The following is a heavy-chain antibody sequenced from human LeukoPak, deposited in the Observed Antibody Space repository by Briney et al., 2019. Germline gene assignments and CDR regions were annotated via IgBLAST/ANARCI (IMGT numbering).Heavy chain of an antibody. CDR2: MSYDGFNK. Sequence: GGSLRLSCAASGFTFSSYAMHWVRQSLGRGLEWVAVMSYDGFNKYYADSVKGRFTISRDNSKNTLYLQMNSLRAEDTAVYYCAKTKGYSYGYYFDYWGQGTLVTVSS. CDR1: GFTFSSYA. V-gene: IGHV3-30*18. D-gene: IGHD5-18*01. CDR3: AKTKGYSYGYYFDY. J-gene: IGHJ4*02.